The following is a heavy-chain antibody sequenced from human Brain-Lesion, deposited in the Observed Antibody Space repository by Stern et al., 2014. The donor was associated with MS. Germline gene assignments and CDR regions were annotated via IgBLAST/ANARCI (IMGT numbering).Heavy chain of an antibody. D-gene: IGHD2/OR15-2a*01. CDR1: GFTFSDHF. V-gene: IGHV3-72*01. CDR2: IRNKANSYST. J-gene: IGHJ6*02. CDR3: ARDNKVYGIDV. Sequence: EMQLVESGGGLVQPGGSLRLSCAASGFTFSDHFIDWVRQAPGKGLEWVGRIRNKANSYSTEYAASVKGGFTFSRDDSKNSLFVQMNSLRIEDTAIYYCARDNKVYGIDVLGQGTSVTVSS.